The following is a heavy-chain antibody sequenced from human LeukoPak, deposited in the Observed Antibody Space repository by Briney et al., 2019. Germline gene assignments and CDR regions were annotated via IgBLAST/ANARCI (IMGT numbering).Heavy chain of an antibody. CDR1: GFTFSSYG. CDR2: IAGSDTRT. J-gene: IGHJ4*02. Sequence: GGSLRLSCAASGFTFSSYGMHWVRQAPGKGLEWVSYIAGSDTRTYYADSVKGRFTISRDNTKNSLYLQMNSLRAEDSGLYYCTTLGYHLDSWGQGTLVTVSS. CDR3: TTLGYHLDS. V-gene: IGHV3-48*04. D-gene: IGHD3-22*01.